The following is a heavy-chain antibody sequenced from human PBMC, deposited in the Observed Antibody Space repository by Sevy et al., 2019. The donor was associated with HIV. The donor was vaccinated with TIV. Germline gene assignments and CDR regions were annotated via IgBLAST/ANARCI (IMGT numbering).Heavy chain of an antibody. D-gene: IGHD4-17*01. CDR2: ISKDGSNK. CDR1: RFTFSLYG. J-gene: IGHJ4*02. Sequence: GGSLRLSCAASRFTFSLYGMHWVRQAPGKGLEWVALISKDGSNKYYADSVKGRFTVSGENSNNWLFLQLDSLGPEDTAMYYCAKSMDTVTTLDYWGPGTLVTVSS. V-gene: IGHV3-30*18. CDR3: AKSMDTVTTLDY.